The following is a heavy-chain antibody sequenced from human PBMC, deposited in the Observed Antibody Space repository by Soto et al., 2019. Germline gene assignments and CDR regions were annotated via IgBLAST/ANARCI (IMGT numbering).Heavy chain of an antibody. CDR1: GFTVSSNY. V-gene: IGHV3-53*01. CDR2: IYSGGST. Sequence: EVQLVESGGGLIQPGGSLRLSCAASGFTVSSNYMSWVRQAPGKGLEWVSVIYSGGSTYYADSVKGRFTISRDNSKHTLYLQMNSLRAEDTAVYYCARDRVESGYPEYFQHWAQGTLVSVSS. D-gene: IGHD3-22*01. CDR3: ARDRVESGYPEYFQH. J-gene: IGHJ1*01.